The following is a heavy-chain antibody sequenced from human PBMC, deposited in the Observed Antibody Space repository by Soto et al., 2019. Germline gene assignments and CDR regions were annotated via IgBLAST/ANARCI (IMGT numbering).Heavy chain of an antibody. Sequence: GESLKISCKGSGYSFTSYWIGWVRQMPGKGLEWMGIIYPGDSDTRYSPSFQGQVTISADKSISTAYLQWSSLKASDTAMYYCARGYCSSTSCHHFDYWGQGTLVTVSS. D-gene: IGHD2-2*01. CDR1: GYSFTSYW. CDR2: IYPGDSDT. CDR3: ARGYCSSTSCHHFDY. J-gene: IGHJ4*02. V-gene: IGHV5-51*01.